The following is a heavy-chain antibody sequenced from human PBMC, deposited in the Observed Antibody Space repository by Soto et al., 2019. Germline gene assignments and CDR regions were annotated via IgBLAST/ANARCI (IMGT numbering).Heavy chain of an antibody. D-gene: IGHD6-13*01. J-gene: IGHJ6*03. CDR1: GFTFSDYY. Sequence: GGSLRLSCTASGFTFSDYYMSWIRQAPGKGLEWVSYISSSGSTIYYADSVKGRFTISRDNAKNSLYLQMNSLRAEDTAVYYCARDKADSSSWYRGLGYYDYYYVDVWGKGTTVTVSS. CDR2: ISSSGSTI. CDR3: ARDKADSSSWYRGLGYYDYYYVDV. V-gene: IGHV3-11*01.